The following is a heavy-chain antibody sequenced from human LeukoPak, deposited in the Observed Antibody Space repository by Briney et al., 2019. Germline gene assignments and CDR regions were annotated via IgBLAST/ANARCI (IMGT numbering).Heavy chain of an antibody. D-gene: IGHD1-26*01. J-gene: IGHJ4*02. V-gene: IGHV1-2*02. CDR3: ARDMDSGPDFFDY. CDR2: INPHSGGT. Sequence: GASVKVSCKASRYTFTDYYIHWVGQAPGQGREGMGWINPHSGGTDHAQKLQGRVTMTRDTSISTAYMELSRLRSDDTAVYYCARDMDSGPDFFDYWGLGTLVTVSS. CDR1: RYTFTDYY.